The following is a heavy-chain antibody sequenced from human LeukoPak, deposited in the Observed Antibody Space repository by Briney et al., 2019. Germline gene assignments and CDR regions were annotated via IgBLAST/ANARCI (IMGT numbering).Heavy chain of an antibody. CDR1: GGSINSYY. CDR2: IYYSGST. CDR3: ARRSFGLGSGYHYPYNWFDP. Sequence: PSETLSLTCTVSGGSINSYYWNWIRQPPGKGLEWIGNIYYSGSTNYNPSLKSRVTISVDTSKNQFSLKLTSVTAADTAVYYCARRSFGLGSGYHYPYNWFDPWGQGTLVTVSS. J-gene: IGHJ5*02. V-gene: IGHV4-59*01. D-gene: IGHD3-22*01.